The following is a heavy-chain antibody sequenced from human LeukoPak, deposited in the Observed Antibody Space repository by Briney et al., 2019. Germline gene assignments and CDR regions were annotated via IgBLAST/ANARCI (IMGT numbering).Heavy chain of an antibody. Sequence: GASVKVSCKASGGAFSSYAISWVRQAPGQGLEWMGGIIPIFGTANYAQKFQGRVTITADESTSTAYMELSSLRSEDTAVYYCASPSGYYDSSGRFDYWGQGTLVTVSS. D-gene: IGHD3-22*01. V-gene: IGHV1-69*13. CDR1: GGAFSSYA. CDR3: ASPSGYYDSSGRFDY. CDR2: IIPIFGTA. J-gene: IGHJ4*02.